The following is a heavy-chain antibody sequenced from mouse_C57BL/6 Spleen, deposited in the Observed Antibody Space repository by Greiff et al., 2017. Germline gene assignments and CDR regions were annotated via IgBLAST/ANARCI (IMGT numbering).Heavy chain of an antibody. CDR1: GYTFTDYN. V-gene: IGHV1-22*01. CDR2: INPNNGGT. D-gene: IGHD2-3*01. J-gene: IGHJ2*01. CDR3: ARSSRDGYYEGYFDD. Sequence: EVQLQQSGPELVKPGASVKMSCKASGYTFTDYNMHWVKQSHGKSLEWIGYINPNNGGTSYNQKFKGKATLTVNKSSSTAYMELRRLTSEDSAVYYCARSSRDGYYEGYFDDWGQGTTLTVSS.